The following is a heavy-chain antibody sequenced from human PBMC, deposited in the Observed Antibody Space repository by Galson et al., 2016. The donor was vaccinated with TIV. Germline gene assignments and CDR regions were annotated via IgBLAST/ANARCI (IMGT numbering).Heavy chain of an antibody. CDR1: GFSFSIYN. J-gene: IGHJ6*02. V-gene: IGHV3-66*03. CDR2: FSNSDYT. CDR3: ARERRHCGDNCYLSYYFGMDA. D-gene: IGHD2-21*01. Sequence: SLRLSCAASGFSFSIYNMNWVRQAPGKGLEWVSIFSNSDYTNYADSVKGRFTISRDNSKNTVYLHMSRLRAEDTAVYHCARERRHCGDNCYLSYYFGMDAWGQGTTVTVSS.